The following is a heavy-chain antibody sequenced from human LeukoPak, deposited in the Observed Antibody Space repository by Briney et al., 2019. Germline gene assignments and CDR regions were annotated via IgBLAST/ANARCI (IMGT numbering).Heavy chain of an antibody. CDR3: ARRRDMAFDY. CDR1: GYTFTSYW. D-gene: IGHD5-24*01. Sequence: GASVKVSCKASGYTFTSYWIAWVRQMPGKGLEWMGVIHPDGSDSRYSPSFQGQVTVSADKSITTAYLQWNSLQASDTAMYYCARRRDMAFDYWGQGVLVTVSS. J-gene: IGHJ4*02. CDR2: IHPDGSDS. V-gene: IGHV5-51*01.